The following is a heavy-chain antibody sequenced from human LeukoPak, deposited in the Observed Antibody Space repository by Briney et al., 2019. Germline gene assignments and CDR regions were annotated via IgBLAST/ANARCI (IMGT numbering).Heavy chain of an antibody. V-gene: IGHV3-53*01. CDR3: AREVRPPGVYDY. Sequence: GGSLRLSCAASGFAVSSNYMSWVRQTPGKGLEWVSLIYSGGSTYYADSVKGRFTIPRDNSKNTLYLQMNSLRAEDTAVYYCAREVRPPGVYDYWGQGTLVTVSS. D-gene: IGHD1-14*01. CDR2: IYSGGST. CDR1: GFAVSSNY. J-gene: IGHJ4*02.